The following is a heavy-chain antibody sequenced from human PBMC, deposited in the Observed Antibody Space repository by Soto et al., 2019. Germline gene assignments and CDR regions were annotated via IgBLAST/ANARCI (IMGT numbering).Heavy chain of an antibody. D-gene: IGHD7-27*01. CDR3: ARVQVERANWGSCDALDI. V-gene: IGHV4-59*01. Sequence: SETLSLTCTVSGGSISSYYWSWIRQPPGKGLEWIGYIYYSGSTNYNPSLKSRVTISVDTSKNQFSQKLSSVTAADTAVYYCARVQVERANWGSCDALDIWGQGTMVTVSS. J-gene: IGHJ3*02. CDR1: GGSISSYY. CDR2: IYYSGST.